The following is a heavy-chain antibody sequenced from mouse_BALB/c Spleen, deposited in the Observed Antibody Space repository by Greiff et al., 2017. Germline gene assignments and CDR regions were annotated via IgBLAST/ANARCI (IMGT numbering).Heavy chain of an antibody. CDR1: GYTFTSYV. CDR2: INPYNDGT. CDR3: ARDYGSRAFAY. D-gene: IGHD1-1*01. Sequence: EVQLVESGPELVKPGASVKMSCKASGYTFTSYVMHWVKQKPGQGLEWIGYINPYNDGTKYNEKFKGKATLTSDKSSSTAYMELSSLTSEDSAVYYCARDYGSRAFAYWGQGTLVTVSA. J-gene: IGHJ3*01. V-gene: IGHV1-14*01.